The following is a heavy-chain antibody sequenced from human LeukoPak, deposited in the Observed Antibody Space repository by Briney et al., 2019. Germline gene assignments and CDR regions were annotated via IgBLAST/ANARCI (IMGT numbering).Heavy chain of an antibody. D-gene: IGHD6-13*01. J-gene: IGHJ5*02. CDR3: ARSTNWYNWFDP. V-gene: IGHV6-1*01. CDR2: AYYRSKWYQ. Sequence: SQTLSLICAISGDNVSSQSAAWSWIRQSPSRGLEWLGRAYYRSKWYQDYGVSVKSRISINPDTSKNQIFLQLNSMTAEDTAVYYCARSTNWYNWFDPWGQGTLVIVS. CDR1: GDNVSSQSAA.